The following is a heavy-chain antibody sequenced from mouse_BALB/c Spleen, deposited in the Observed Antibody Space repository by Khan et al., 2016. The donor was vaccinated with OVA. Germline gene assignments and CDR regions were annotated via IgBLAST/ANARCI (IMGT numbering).Heavy chain of an antibody. CDR1: GYSITSGYV. V-gene: IGHV3-2*02. J-gene: IGHJ2*01. D-gene: IGHD1-2*01. CDR2: ISYSGST. Sequence: EVQLEESGPGLVKPSQSLSLTCTVTGYSITSGYVWNWIRQFPGNKLDWMGYISYSGSTNYNPSLKSRISITRDTSKNQFFLQLNSVTTEDTATYYCARTARIKYWGQGTTLTVSS. CDR3: ARTARIKY.